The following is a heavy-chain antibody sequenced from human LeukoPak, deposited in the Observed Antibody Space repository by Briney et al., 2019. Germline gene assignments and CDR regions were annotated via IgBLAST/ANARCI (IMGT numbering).Heavy chain of an antibody. CDR3: ARATGLTWWDLPDY. Sequence: ASVKVSCKASGYTFTDYYIHWVRQAPGQGLEWVGWINPKSGGTNYAQKFQDRVTMTTDTFTTTAYMEVRSLRSDDTAVYYCARATGLTWWDLPDYWGQGTLVTVSS. V-gene: IGHV1-2*02. CDR1: GYTFTDYY. CDR2: INPKSGGT. D-gene: IGHD1-26*01. J-gene: IGHJ4*02.